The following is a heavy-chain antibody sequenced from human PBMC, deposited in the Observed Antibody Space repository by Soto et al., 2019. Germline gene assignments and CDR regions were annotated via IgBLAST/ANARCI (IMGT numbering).Heavy chain of an antibody. J-gene: IGHJ6*02. V-gene: IGHV4-59*01. CDR2: IFYSGST. CDR1: GGSISSYY. CDR3: ARDLGISRHYYYGMHV. Sequence: SETLSLTCTVSGGSISSYYWNWIRQPPGKGLEWIGYIFYSGSTNYNPSLKSRVTISVDTSKNQFSLKLSSVTAADTAVYYCARDLGISRHYYYGMHVSGPATTVTV.